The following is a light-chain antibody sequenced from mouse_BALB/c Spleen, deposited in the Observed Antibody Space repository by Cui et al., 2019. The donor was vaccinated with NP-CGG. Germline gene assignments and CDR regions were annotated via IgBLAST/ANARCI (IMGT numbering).Light chain of an antibody. CDR3: ALWYSNHWV. J-gene: IGLJ1*01. Sequence: QAVVTQESALTTSPGETVTLTCRSSTGAVTTINYANWVKEKPDHLFTGLIGGTKNRAPGVPARFSGSLIGDKAALTITGAQTEDEAIYFCALWYSNHWVFGGGTKLTVL. V-gene: IGLV1*01. CDR1: TGAVTTINY. CDR2: GTK.